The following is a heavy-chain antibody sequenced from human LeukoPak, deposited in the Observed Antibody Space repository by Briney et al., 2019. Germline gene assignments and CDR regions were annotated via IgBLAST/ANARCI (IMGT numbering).Heavy chain of an antibody. CDR1: GGAFSSYA. CDR3: AGGAAAGWFDP. V-gene: IGHV1-69*13. J-gene: IGHJ5*02. CDR2: IIPIFGTA. Sequence: ASVKVSCKASGGAFSSYAISWVRQAPGQGLEWMGGIIPIFGTANYAQKFQGRVTITADESTSTAYMELSSLRSEDTAVYYCAGGAAAGWFDPWGQGTLVTVSS. D-gene: IGHD6-13*01.